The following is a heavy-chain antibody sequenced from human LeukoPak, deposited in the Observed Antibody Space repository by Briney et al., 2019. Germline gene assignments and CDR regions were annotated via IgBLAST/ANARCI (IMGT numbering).Heavy chain of an antibody. V-gene: IGHV4-4*07. CDR3: AGERTNPRNYNWFDP. J-gene: IGHJ5*02. D-gene: IGHD1-14*01. CDR2: IYSSGST. Sequence: SETLSLTCTVSGGSINSYYWSWVRQPAGKGLEWIGRIYSSGSTYYNPSLQSRVTMSIDTSKNQFSLKLSSVTAADTAVYYCAGERTNPRNYNWFDPWGQGTLVTVSS. CDR1: GGSINSYY.